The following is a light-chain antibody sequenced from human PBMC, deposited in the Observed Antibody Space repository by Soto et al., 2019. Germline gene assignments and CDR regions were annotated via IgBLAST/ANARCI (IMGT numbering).Light chain of an antibody. CDR3: CSYAGSSTYV. V-gene: IGLV2-23*02. J-gene: IGLJ1*01. CDR2: EVS. CDR1: SSDVGSYNL. Sequence: QSVLTQPASVSGSPGQSITISCTGTSSDVGSYNLVSWYQQHPGKAPKLMNYEVSKRPSGVSNHFSGSKSGNTASLTISGLQAEDEADYYCCSYAGSSTYVFGTGTRSPS.